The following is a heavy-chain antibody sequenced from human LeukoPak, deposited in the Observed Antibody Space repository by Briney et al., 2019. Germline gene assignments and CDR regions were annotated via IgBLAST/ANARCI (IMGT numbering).Heavy chain of an antibody. D-gene: IGHD6-13*01. CDR3: ARAWGQQLVHY. J-gene: IGHJ4*02. Sequence: GGSLRLSCAASGFTFSSYAMNWVRQAPGKGLEWVSYISDNGINIYYADSVKGRFTISRDNAKNSLYLQMNSLRAEDTAVYYCARAWGQQLVHYWGQGTLVTVSS. CDR1: GFTFSSYA. V-gene: IGHV3-48*03. CDR2: ISDNGINI.